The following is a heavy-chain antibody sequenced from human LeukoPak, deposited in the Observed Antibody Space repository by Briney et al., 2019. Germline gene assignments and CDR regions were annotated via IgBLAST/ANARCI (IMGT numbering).Heavy chain of an antibody. CDR3: AKDPGTETYSSGLEGTNDY. CDR1: GFTFSSYG. CDR2: ISGSGGST. Sequence: PGGTLRLSCAASGFTFSSYGMSWVRQAPGKGLEWVSAISGSGGSTYYADSVKGRFTISRDNSKNTLYLQMNSLRAEDTAVYYCAKDPGTETYSSGLEGTNDYWGQGTLVTVSS. V-gene: IGHV3-23*01. J-gene: IGHJ4*02. D-gene: IGHD6-19*01.